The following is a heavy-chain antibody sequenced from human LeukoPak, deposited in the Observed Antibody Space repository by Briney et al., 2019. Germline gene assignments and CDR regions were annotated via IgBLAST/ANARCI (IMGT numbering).Heavy chain of an antibody. J-gene: IGHJ4*02. CDR1: GFTFSSYE. CDR3: ARDYVQDY. CDR2: IISSSSYI. Sequence: GGSLRLSCAASGFTFSSYEINWVRQAPGKGLEWVSSIISSSSYIYYADSVKGRFTISRDNAKNSLYLQMNTLRDEDTAVYYCARDYVQDYWGQGTLVTVSS. D-gene: IGHD3-16*01. V-gene: IGHV3-21*01.